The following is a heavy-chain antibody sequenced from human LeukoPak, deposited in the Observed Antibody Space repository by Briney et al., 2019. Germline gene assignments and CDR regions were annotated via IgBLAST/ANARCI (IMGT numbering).Heavy chain of an antibody. J-gene: IGHJ4*02. Sequence: PSQTLSLTCTVSGDSISSSSYYWSWVRQPPGKGLEWIGSIYYSGSTYYNPSLKRRVTISVDTSKNQFSLKLSSVTAADTAVYYCARRGGMITFGGVIVPYYFDYWGQGTLVTVSS. CDR2: IYYSGST. D-gene: IGHD3-16*02. V-gene: IGHV4-39*01. CDR1: GDSISSSSYY. CDR3: ARRGGMITFGGVIVPYYFDY.